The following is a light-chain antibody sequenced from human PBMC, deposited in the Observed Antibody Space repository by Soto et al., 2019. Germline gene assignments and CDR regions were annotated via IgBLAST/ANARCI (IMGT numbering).Light chain of an antibody. J-gene: IGKJ1*01. CDR2: KTS. CDR3: QHYKDYSWT. V-gene: IGKV1-5*03. CDR1: QSISLW. Sequence: DIHLTQSPSTLSASVGDRVTITCRASQSISLWVAWYQQKPGKAPNLLLYKTSSLEPGAPSRFSGSGSGTEFPLTISSLQPDDFATYYCQHYKDYSWTFGQGTKVEVK.